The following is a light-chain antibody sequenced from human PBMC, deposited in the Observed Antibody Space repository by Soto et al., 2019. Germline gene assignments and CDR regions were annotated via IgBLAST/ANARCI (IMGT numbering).Light chain of an antibody. V-gene: IGKV3-20*01. CDR3: QQYGSSMDT. CDR2: CTS. CDR1: QTIRSTY. Sequence: EIVLTQSPGTLSLSPGEGATLSCRASQTIRSTYLARYQQKPGQAPRLLMYCTSNRATGIPDRFRGSWSGTEFTLSVSGVEPEDLGVYYSQQYGSSMDTFGHAIKLEIK. J-gene: IGKJ2*01.